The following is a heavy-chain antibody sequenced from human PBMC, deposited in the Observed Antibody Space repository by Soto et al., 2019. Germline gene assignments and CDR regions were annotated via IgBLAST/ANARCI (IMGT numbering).Heavy chain of an antibody. Sequence: SETLSLTCTVSGGSISSGGYYWSWIRQHPGKGLEWIGYIYYSGSTYYNPSLKSRVTISVDTSKNQFSLKLSSVTAADTAVYYCAGLYYDILTGDPFFDYWGQGTLVTVSS. CDR1: GGSISSGGYY. V-gene: IGHV4-31*03. CDR2: IYYSGST. J-gene: IGHJ4*02. D-gene: IGHD3-9*01. CDR3: AGLYYDILTGDPFFDY.